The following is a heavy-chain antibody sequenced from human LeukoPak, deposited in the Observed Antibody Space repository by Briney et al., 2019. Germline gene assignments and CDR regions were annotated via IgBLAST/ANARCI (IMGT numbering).Heavy chain of an antibody. CDR1: GYTFTSYG. V-gene: IGHV1-18*01. CDR3: ARDVYDTLTTYPYYFDY. Sequence: GASVKVSCKASGYTFTSYGISWVRQAPGQGLEWMGWISAYNGNTNYAQKLQARVTMTTDTSTSTAYMELRSLRSDDTAVYYCARDVYDTLTTYPYYFDYWGQGTLVTVSS. CDR2: ISAYNGNT. D-gene: IGHD3-9*01. J-gene: IGHJ4*02.